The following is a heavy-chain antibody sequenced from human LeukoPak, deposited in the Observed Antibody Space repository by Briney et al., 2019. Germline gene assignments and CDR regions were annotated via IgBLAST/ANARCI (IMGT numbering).Heavy chain of an antibody. Sequence: PGGSLRLSCAASGFAFSSYSMNWVRQAPGKGLEWVSSISSSSSYIYYADSVKGRFTISRDNAKNSLYLQMNSLRAEDTAVYYCARAYYYDSSGHPAFDYWGQGTLVTVSS. J-gene: IGHJ4*02. CDR2: ISSSSSYI. V-gene: IGHV3-21*01. CDR1: GFAFSSYS. D-gene: IGHD3-22*01. CDR3: ARAYYYDSSGHPAFDY.